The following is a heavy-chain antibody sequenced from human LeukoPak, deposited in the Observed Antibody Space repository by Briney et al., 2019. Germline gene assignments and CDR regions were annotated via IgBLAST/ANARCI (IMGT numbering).Heavy chain of an antibody. Sequence: PGGSLRLSCAASGFTFSSYWMSWVRQAPGKGLEWVANIKQDGSEKYYVDSVKGRFAISRDNAKNSLYLQMNSLRAEDTAVYYCARDFSPGIAAAGTPFDYWGQGTLVTVSS. D-gene: IGHD6-13*01. V-gene: IGHV3-7*01. CDR1: GFTFSSYW. J-gene: IGHJ4*02. CDR3: ARDFSPGIAAAGTPFDY. CDR2: IKQDGSEK.